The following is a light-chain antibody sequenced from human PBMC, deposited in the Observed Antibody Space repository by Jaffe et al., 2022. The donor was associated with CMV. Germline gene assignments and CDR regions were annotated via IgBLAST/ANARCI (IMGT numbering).Light chain of an antibody. CDR1: DSNIGSNS. CDR2: GDN. CDR3: EVWDDSLHGPV. V-gene: IGLV1-44*01. Sequence: QSVLTQPPSASGTPGQRITISCSGSDSNIGSNSLNWYQQLPGTAPKLLIYGDNRRPSGVPDRFSVSKSGASASLAISGLQSEDEAEYYCEVWDDSLHGPVFGGGTKLTVL. J-gene: IGLJ2*01.